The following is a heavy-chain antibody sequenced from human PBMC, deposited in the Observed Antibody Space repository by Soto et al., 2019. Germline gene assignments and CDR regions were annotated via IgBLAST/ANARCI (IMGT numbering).Heavy chain of an antibody. CDR3: ACGDYSGYFDY. CDR2: IYYSGST. Sequence: PSETLSLTCTVSGGSISSGGYYWSWIRQHPGKGLEWIGYIYYSGSTYYNPSLKSRVTISVDTSKNQFSLKLSSVTAADTAVYYCACGDYSGYFDYWGQGTLVTVSS. J-gene: IGHJ4*02. CDR1: GGSISSGGYY. V-gene: IGHV4-31*03. D-gene: IGHD4-17*01.